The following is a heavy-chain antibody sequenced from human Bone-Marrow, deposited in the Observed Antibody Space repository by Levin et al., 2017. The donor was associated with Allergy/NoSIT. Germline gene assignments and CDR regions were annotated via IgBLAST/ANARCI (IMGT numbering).Heavy chain of an antibody. CDR1: GGSISSSSYY. V-gene: IGHV4-39*01. D-gene: IGHD5-18*01. J-gene: IGHJ4*02. CDR3: ARRGIQLWAPFDY. Sequence: ESLKISCTVSGGSISSSSYYWGWIRQPPGKGLEWIGSIYYSGSTYYNPSLKSRVTISVDTSKNQFSLKLSSVTAADTAVYYCARRGIQLWAPFDYWGQGTLVTVSS. CDR2: IYYSGST.